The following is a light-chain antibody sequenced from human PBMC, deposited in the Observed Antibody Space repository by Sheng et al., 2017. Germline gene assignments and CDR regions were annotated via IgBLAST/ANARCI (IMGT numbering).Light chain of an antibody. V-gene: IGKV4-1*01. CDR1: QSVLYNSNNKNY. CDR3: QQFXSTPLT. Sequence: DIVMTQSPDSLAVSLGERATINCKSSQSVLYNSNNKNYLAWYQQKPGQPPKLLIYWASTRESGVPDRFSGSGSGTDFTLNISSLQTEDVAVYYCQQFXSTPLTFGGGTKVEIK. J-gene: IGKJ4*01. CDR2: WAS.